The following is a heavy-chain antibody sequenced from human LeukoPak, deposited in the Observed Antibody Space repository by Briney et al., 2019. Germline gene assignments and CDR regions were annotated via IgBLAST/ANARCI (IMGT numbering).Heavy chain of an antibody. J-gene: IGHJ6*03. V-gene: IGHV4-59*01. CDR2: IYYSGST. Sequence: SETLSLTCTGSGGSISSYHWSSIRQPPGKGLEWIGFIYYSGSTNYNPSLKSRVTISVDTSKNQFSLKLSSVTAADTAVYYCASSYSTDYYYYYMDVWGKGATVTVSS. CDR3: ASSYSTDYYYYYMDV. CDR1: GGSISSYH. D-gene: IGHD1-26*01.